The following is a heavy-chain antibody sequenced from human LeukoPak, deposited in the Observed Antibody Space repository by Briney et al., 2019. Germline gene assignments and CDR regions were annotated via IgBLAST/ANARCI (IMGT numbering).Heavy chain of an antibody. Sequence: ASVKVSCKASGYTFTSYVISWVRQAPGQGLEWMGWISAYNGNTNYAQKLQGRVTMTTDTSASTAYMELRSLGSEDTAVYYCGYGGNSVDYWGQGTLVTVSS. V-gene: IGHV1-18*01. CDR3: GYGGNSVDY. D-gene: IGHD4-23*01. J-gene: IGHJ4*02. CDR2: ISAYNGNT. CDR1: GYTFTSYV.